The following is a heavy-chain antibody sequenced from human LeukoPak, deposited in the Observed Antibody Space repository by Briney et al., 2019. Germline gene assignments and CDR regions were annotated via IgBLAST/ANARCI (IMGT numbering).Heavy chain of an antibody. CDR3: AAAAGYRFDI. Sequence: GGSLRLSCAASGFTFSDYYMSWIRQAPGKGLEWVSYISDIGSKTNYADSVKGRFTISRDNAKNSLYLQMNSLRAEDTAVYYCAAAAGYRFDIWGRGTMVTVSS. J-gene: IGHJ3*02. D-gene: IGHD6-13*01. V-gene: IGHV3-11*03. CDR2: ISDIGSKT. CDR1: GFTFSDYY.